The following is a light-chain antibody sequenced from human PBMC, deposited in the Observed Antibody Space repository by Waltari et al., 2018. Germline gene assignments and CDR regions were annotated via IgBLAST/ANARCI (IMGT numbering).Light chain of an antibody. Sequence: QSALTQPRPVSGSPGQSVTIPCPGTSSAVGGYNYVSWYQHHPAKAPKLIIYDVTKRPSGVPDRFSASKSDNTASLTISGLQAEDEADYYCCSYAGSITFWVFGGGTKLTVL. CDR2: DVT. CDR1: SSAVGGYNY. J-gene: IGLJ3*02. V-gene: IGLV2-11*01. CDR3: CSYAGSITFWV.